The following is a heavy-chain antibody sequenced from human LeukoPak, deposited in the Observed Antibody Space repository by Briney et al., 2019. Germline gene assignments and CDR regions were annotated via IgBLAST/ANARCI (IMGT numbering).Heavy chain of an antibody. CDR2: IYHSGST. J-gene: IGHJ4*02. Sequence: SQTLSLTCTVSGGSVSSGAYYWSWIRQPPGKGLEWIGYIYHSGSTYYNPSLKSRVTISVDRSRNQFSLKLSSVTAADTAVYYCTTDWTLGPPPSGDYWGQGTLVTVSS. CDR3: TTDWTLGPPPSGDY. V-gene: IGHV4-30-2*01. CDR1: GGSVSSGAYY. D-gene: IGHD3/OR15-3a*01.